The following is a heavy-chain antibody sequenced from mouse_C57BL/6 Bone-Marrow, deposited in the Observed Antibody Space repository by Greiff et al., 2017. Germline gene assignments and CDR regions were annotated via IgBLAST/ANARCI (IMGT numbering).Heavy chain of an antibody. Sequence: QVQLQQPGAELVKPGASVKMSCKASGYTFTSYWITWVKQRPGQGLEWIGDIYPGSGGTNYNEKFKSKATLTVDTSSSTAYMQLSSLTSEDSAVYYCASDYYGSSSFDYWGQGTTLTVSS. CDR2: IYPGSGGT. V-gene: IGHV1-55*01. J-gene: IGHJ2*01. D-gene: IGHD1-1*01. CDR1: GYTFTSYW. CDR3: ASDYYGSSSFDY.